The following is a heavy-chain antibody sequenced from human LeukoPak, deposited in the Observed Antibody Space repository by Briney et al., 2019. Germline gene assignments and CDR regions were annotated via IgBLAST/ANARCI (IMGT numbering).Heavy chain of an antibody. CDR1: GFTFSSYA. D-gene: IGHD1-7*01. V-gene: IGHV3-30-3*01. CDR3: ARDRVTGTILFDY. J-gene: IGHJ4*02. CDR2: ISYDGSNK. Sequence: GGSLRLSCAASGFTFSSYAMHWVRQAPGKGLEWVAVISYDGSNKYYADSVKGRFTISRDNSKNTLYLQMNSLRAEDTAVYYCARDRVTGTILFDYWGQGTLVTVSS.